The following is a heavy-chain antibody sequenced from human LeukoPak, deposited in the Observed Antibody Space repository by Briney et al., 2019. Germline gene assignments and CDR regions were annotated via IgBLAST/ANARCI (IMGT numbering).Heavy chain of an antibody. CDR2: IWYDGSNK. V-gene: IGHV3-33*01. Sequence: RSLRLSCAASGFTFSSYGMHWVRQAPGKGVEGVAVIWYDGSNKYYADSVKGRFTISRDNSKNTLYLQMNSLRAEDTAVYYCARERRYYGSGSYYKTLDYWGQGTLVTVSS. D-gene: IGHD3-10*01. J-gene: IGHJ4*02. CDR3: ARERRYYGSGSYYKTLDY. CDR1: GFTFSSYG.